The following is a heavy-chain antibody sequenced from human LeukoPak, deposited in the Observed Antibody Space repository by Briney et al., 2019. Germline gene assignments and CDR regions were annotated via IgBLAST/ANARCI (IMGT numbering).Heavy chain of an antibody. CDR3: ARRAAYSGYDLKGFDY. CDR1: GYTFTSYA. Sequence: ASVKVSCKASGYTFTSYAMHWVRQAPGQRLEWMGWINAGNGNTKYSQKFQGSVTITRDTSASTAYMELSSLRSEDTAVYYCARRAAYSGYDLKGFDYWGQGTLVTVSS. J-gene: IGHJ4*02. CDR2: INAGNGNT. D-gene: IGHD5-12*01. V-gene: IGHV1-3*01.